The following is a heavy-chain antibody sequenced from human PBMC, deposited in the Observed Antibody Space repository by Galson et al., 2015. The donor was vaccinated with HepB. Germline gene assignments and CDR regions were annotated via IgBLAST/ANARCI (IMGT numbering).Heavy chain of an antibody. J-gene: IGHJ6*02. CDR2: ISRSSGSEI. V-gene: IGHV3-11*01. CDR3: ARGHYGLDV. CDR1: GFTFSDHY. Sequence: SLRLSCAASGFTFSDHYMSWLRQAPGKGLEWVSYISRSSGSEIYYADSVKGRVIISRDNARNSVFLQMNSLRVEDTAVYYCARGHYGLDVWGQGTTVTVSS.